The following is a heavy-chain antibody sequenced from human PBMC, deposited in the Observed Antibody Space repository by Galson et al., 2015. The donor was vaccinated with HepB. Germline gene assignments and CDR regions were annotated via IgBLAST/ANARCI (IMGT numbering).Heavy chain of an antibody. V-gene: IGHV1-69*10. Sequence: SVKVSCKASGGTFSSYAISWVRQAPGQGLEWMGGIIPILGIANYAQKFQGRVTITADKSTSTAYMELSSLRSEDTAVYYCARNGGDYGDYGVWGQGTLVTVSS. D-gene: IGHD4-17*01. CDR2: IIPILGIA. J-gene: IGHJ4*02. CDR3: ARNGGDYGDYGV. CDR1: GGTFSSYA.